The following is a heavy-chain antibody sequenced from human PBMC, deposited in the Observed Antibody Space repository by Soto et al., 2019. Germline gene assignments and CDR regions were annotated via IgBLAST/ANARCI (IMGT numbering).Heavy chain of an antibody. V-gene: IGHV4-39*01. CDR3: ARHGREQLIRVRTDFDF. CDR2: FYYSGST. Sequence: SESLSPTYIISGGAISTGPYRRGWIRHPLGKGLEWIGTFYYSGSTHYNPSLESRVTISVDTSKNQFSLKVSSVTATDTAVYFCARHGREQLIRVRTDFDFWGQGTLVTVS. J-gene: IGHJ4*02. D-gene: IGHD6-13*01. CDR1: GGAISTGPYR.